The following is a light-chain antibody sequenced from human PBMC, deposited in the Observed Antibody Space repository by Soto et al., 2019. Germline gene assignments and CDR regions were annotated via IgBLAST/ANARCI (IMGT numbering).Light chain of an antibody. CDR1: QNLLHSDGKTY. CDR3: MQSIQLPRT. Sequence: DIVMTQTPLSLSVTPGQPASISCKSSQNLLHSDGKTYLYWYLQKPGQPPQLLIYEVSNRFYGVLDRFSVGGPPTDFTLKISRVKAEDVEVYYCMQSIQLPRTFVQGTRLEIK. CDR2: EVS. J-gene: IGKJ5*01. V-gene: IGKV2D-29*01.